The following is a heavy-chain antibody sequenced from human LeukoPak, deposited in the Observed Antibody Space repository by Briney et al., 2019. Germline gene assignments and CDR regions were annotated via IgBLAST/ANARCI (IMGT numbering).Heavy chain of an antibody. Sequence: PGGSLRLSCAASGFTFSTYSMNWVRQPPGKGLEWVSYISSTSNTTYYADSVKGRFTISRDNSKNPLDLQTNSLRDEDPAVYYCARRESSGWYWVYWGQGTLVTVSS. CDR2: ISSTSNTT. CDR3: ARRESSGWYWVY. J-gene: IGHJ4*02. CDR1: GFTFSTYS. V-gene: IGHV3-48*02. D-gene: IGHD6-19*01.